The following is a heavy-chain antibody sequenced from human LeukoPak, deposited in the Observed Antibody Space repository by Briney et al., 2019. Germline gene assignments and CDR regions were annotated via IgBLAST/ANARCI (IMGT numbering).Heavy chain of an antibody. D-gene: IGHD5-18*01. CDR3: ARDLTGYSYGYPFGY. V-gene: IGHV4-31*03. J-gene: IGHJ4*02. CDR1: GGSISSGGYY. CDR2: IYYSGST. Sequence: PSQTLSLTCTVSGGSISSGGYYWGWIRQHPGKGLEWIGYIYYSGSTYYNPSLKSRVTISVDTSKNQFSLKLSSVTAADTAVYYCARDLTGYSYGYPFGYWGQGTLVTVSS.